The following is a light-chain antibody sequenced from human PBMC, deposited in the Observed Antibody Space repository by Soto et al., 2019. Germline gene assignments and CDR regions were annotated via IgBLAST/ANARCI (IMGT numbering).Light chain of an antibody. V-gene: IGLV2-8*01. CDR3: SSYAGSNNYVV. CDR2: EVS. J-gene: IGLJ2*01. Sequence: QSALTQPPSASGSPGQSVTISCTGTSGDVGGYNYVSWYQQHPGKAPKLMIYEVSKRPSGVPDRFSGSKSGNTASLTVSGLQAEDEADYYCSSYAGSNNYVVIGGGTKLTV. CDR1: SGDVGGYNY.